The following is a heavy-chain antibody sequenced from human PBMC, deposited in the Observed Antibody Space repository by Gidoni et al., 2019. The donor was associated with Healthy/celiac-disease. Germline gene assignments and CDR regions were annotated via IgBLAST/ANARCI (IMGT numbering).Heavy chain of an antibody. CDR1: GFTFDAYA. V-gene: IGHV3-9*01. CDR2: ISWNSGSI. Sequence: EVQLVESGGGLVQPGRSLRLSCAASGFTFDAYAMHWVRQAPGKGLEWVSGISWNSGSIGYADSLKGRFTISRDNAKNSLYLHMNSLRAEDTALYFCAKESRAGENWYFDLWGRGTLVTVSS. CDR3: AKESRAGENWYFDL. J-gene: IGHJ2*01. D-gene: IGHD3-16*01.